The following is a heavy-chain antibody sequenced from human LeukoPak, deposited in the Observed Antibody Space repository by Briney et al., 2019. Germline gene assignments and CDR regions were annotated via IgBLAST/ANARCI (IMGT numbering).Heavy chain of an antibody. CDR1: GFSLSAYG. CDR3: AREYYDSGWNNWFDP. CDR2: IWYDGTSK. D-gene: IGHD6-19*01. Sequence: GGSLRLSCAASGFSLSAYGVHWVRQAPGKGLEWVAVIWYDGTSKDYADSVKGRFTISRDNSKNTLYLQMNSLRAEDTAVYYCAREYYDSGWNNWFDPWGQGTLVTVSS. V-gene: IGHV3-33*01. J-gene: IGHJ5*02.